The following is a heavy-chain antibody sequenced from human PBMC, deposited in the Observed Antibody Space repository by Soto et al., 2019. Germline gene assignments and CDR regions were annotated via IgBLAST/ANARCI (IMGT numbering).Heavy chain of an antibody. CDR2: IDLSGTKT. D-gene: IGHD2-15*01. V-gene: IGHV3-NL1*01. J-gene: IGHJ4*02. CDR1: GLPFSSYG. CDR3: TKDRVPDGIYSFDY. Sequence: GGSLRLSCAASGLPFSSYGMHWVRQAPGEGLEWVSFIDLSGTKTYYRDSVKGRFTIFKDKSINTVYLQMNSLTVEDAAVYYCTKDRVPDGIYSFDYWGQGALVTVSS.